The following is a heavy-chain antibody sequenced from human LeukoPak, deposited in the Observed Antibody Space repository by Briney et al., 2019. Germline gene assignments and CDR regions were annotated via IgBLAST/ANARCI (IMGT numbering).Heavy chain of an antibody. J-gene: IGHJ4*02. V-gene: IGHV3-30*02. CDR1: GLIFSTYD. Sequence: PGGSVTLSCAAPGLIFSTYDVHWVRHAPGRGLEWVAFIKYDGSNEHYADSVRGRFSISRDQSKNTLYVQMTSLRAEDTAVYYCAKAHGASYFDYWGQGTLVTVSS. CDR3: AKAHGASYFDY. D-gene: IGHD4/OR15-4a*01. CDR2: IKYDGSNE.